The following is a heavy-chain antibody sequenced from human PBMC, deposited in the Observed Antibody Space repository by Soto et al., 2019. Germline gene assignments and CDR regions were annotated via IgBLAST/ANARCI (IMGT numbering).Heavy chain of an antibody. CDR1: GFTVSTYA. J-gene: IGHJ4*02. CDR3: TRDDSGLGIDY. CDR2: ISGRSDGR. V-gene: IGHV3-23*01. D-gene: IGHD1-26*01. Sequence: GGSLRLSCPASGFTVSTYAVTRVRQAPGKGLEWVSGISGRSDGRDVSYADSVRGRFTISRDDARNTLYLQMSDLRVEDTAIYYCTRDDSGLGIDYWGQGTQVTVSS.